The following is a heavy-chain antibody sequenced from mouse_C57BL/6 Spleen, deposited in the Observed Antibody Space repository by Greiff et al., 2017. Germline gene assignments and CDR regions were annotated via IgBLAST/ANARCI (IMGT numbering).Heavy chain of an antibody. D-gene: IGHD4-1*01. V-gene: IGHV5-16*01. CDR3: AREANWDSFDY. J-gene: IGHJ2*01. CDR2: INYDGSST. Sequence: EVKLMESEGGLVQPGSSMKLSCTASGFTFSDYYMAWVRQVPEKGLEWVANINYDGSSTYYLDSLKSRFIISRDNAKNILYLQMSSLKSEDTATYYCAREANWDSFDYWGQGTTLTVSS. CDR1: GFTFSDYY.